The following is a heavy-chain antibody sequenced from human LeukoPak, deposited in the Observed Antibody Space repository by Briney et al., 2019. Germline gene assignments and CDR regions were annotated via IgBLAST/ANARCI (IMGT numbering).Heavy chain of an antibody. CDR3: ARDGLQYSYGCAY. Sequence: SVTVSFKSSGGTFSSHAISWVRQAPGQGLEWMGGIIPILGTPKYAEKFQGRIAITADENTDTAYMELNSLRPEDTAMYFCARDGLQYSYGCAYWGQGTLVTVSS. CDR2: IIPILGTP. V-gene: IGHV1-69*01. J-gene: IGHJ4*02. CDR1: GGTFSSHA. D-gene: IGHD5-18*01.